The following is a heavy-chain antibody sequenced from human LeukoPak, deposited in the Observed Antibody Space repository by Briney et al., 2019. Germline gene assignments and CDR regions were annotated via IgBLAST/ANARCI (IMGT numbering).Heavy chain of an antibody. Sequence: ASVKVSCKASGFTFSGYYLQWVRQAPGQGLDWMGWIKPDSGGTNYAQKFQGRLTVTRDMSTRTVYMELSDLRPEDTAVYYCARDYSGEWEQLTGWWFDPWGQGTLVIVSS. CDR1: GFTFSGYY. CDR3: ARDYSGEWEQLTGWWFDP. CDR2: IKPDSGGT. D-gene: IGHD1-26*01. V-gene: IGHV1-2*02. J-gene: IGHJ5*02.